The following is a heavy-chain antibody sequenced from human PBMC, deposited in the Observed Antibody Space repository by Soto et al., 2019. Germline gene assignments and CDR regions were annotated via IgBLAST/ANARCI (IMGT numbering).Heavy chain of an antibody. V-gene: IGHV4-39*01. J-gene: IGHJ3*02. CDR1: PDVISSSVDY. D-gene: IGHD2-21*02. Sequence: SWALAPRCTFSPDVISSSVDYCAWVRQPPGKVLEWIVSIYYSGSIYSNPSLKGRVTISVDTAKNQFSLKLSSVTAADTAVYYCARLYPKPIVVVTANGDAFDICGQGTMVTVSS. CDR2: IYYSGSI. CDR3: ARLYPKPIVVVTANGDAFDI.